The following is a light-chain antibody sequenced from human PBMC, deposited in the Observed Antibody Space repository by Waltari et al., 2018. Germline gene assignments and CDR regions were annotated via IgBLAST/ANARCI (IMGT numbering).Light chain of an antibody. CDR3: QQGENIPLT. V-gene: IGKV1-12*01. Sequence: DIQMTQSPSSLSASVGDKVTITCRVSQGISSWLAWYQQKPGKAPNLLIYAASTLESGVPSRFSGSGSGTDYTLTISSLQPEDFATYYCQQGENIPLTFGGGTKVEIK. CDR2: AAS. J-gene: IGKJ4*01. CDR1: QGISSW.